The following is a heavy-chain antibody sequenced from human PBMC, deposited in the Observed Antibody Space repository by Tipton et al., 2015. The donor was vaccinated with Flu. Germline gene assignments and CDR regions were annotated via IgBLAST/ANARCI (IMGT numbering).Heavy chain of an antibody. CDR2: INHSGST. V-gene: IGHV4-34*01. CDR1: GGSFSGYY. Sequence: TLSLTCAVYGGSFSGYYWSWIRQPPGKGLEWIGEINHSGSTNYNPSLKSRVTISVDTSKNQFSLKLSSVTAADTAVYYCARRTKGTMARGVIVNWFDPWGQGTLVTVPS. J-gene: IGHJ5*02. CDR3: ARRTKGTMARGVIVNWFDP. D-gene: IGHD3-10*01.